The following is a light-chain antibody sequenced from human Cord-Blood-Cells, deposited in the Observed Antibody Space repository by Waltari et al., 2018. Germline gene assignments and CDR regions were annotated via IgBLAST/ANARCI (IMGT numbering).Light chain of an antibody. CDR3: CSYAGSSTWV. V-gene: IGLV2-23*01. J-gene: IGLJ3*02. CDR2: EGS. CDR1: SSAVGRYNL. Sequence: QSALTQPASVSGSPGPSITISCTGTSSAVGRYNLVSCYQQHPGKAPKLMIYEGSKRPSGVSNRFSGSKSGNTASLTISGLQAEDEADYYCCSYAGSSTWVFGGGTKLTVL.